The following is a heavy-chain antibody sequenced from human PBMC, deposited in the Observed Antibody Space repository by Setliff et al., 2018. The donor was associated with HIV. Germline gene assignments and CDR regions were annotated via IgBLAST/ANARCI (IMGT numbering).Heavy chain of an antibody. CDR1: GITFGDHA. CDR3: ARDIRRGPSFGIVEAFDN. Sequence: GGSLRLSCAVSGITFGDHAMHWVRQPPGKGLEWVAGISWSSEHTAYAGSVQGRFTISRDNARNSLYLQINSLRGDDTALYYCARDIRRGPSFGIVEAFDNWGRGTTVTVSS. CDR2: ISWSSEHT. V-gene: IGHV3-9*01. J-gene: IGHJ3*02. D-gene: IGHD3-16*02.